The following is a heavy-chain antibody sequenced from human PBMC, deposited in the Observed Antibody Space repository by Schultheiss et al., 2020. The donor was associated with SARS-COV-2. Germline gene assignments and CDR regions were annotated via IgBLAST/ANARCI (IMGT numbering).Heavy chain of an antibody. CDR3: ARDVSGKEDY. V-gene: IGHV3-74*01. J-gene: IGHJ4*02. D-gene: IGHD3-10*01. CDR1: EYTFGNYW. CDR2: INEDGSTT. Sequence: GGSLRLSCVVSEYTFGNYWMHWVRQAPGEGLVWVSRINEDGSTTNYADSVKGRFTISRDNAKKTLYLQMSGLRADDTGVYYCARDVSGKEDYWGPGTLVTVAS.